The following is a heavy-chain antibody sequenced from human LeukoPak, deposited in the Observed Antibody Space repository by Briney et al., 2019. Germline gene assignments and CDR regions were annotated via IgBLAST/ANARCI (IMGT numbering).Heavy chain of an antibody. D-gene: IGHD3-16*01. CDR1: GYTFTVYY. Sequence: GASVKVSCKASGYTFTVYYMHWVRQAPGQGLEWMGWINPNTGGTKYAQKFQGRVTMTRDTSISTAYMELSRLRSDDTAVYYCAKGELPYMDVWGKGTTVTVSS. CDR3: AKGELPYMDV. CDR2: INPNTGGT. V-gene: IGHV1-2*02. J-gene: IGHJ6*03.